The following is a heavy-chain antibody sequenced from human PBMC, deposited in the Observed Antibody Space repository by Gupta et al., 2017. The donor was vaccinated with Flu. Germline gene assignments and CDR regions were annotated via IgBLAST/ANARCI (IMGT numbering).Heavy chain of an antibody. V-gene: IGHV2-5*01. D-gene: IGHD1-26*01. J-gene: IGHJ3*02. CDR1: GFSLTTSGAG. CDR3: AHRLGEAANGGAFDI. Sequence: QITLKESGPTLVRPTQTLTLTCSFSGFSLTTSGAGVGWLRQPPGKALEWLAVIYWNDVKSYSPARKGRLTINKDNSNSQVVLTMTNMEHVDKGRYYCAHRLGEAANGGAFDIWGQGTTVNVSS. CDR2: IYWNDVK.